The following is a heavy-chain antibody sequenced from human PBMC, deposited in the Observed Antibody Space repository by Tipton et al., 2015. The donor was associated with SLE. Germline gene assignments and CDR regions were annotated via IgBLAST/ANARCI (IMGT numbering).Heavy chain of an antibody. D-gene: IGHD6-19*01. CDR3: ARRFLGSSGWLRQLDY. CDR2: IYPGDSDT. J-gene: IGHJ4*02. Sequence: VQLVQSGAEVKKPGQSLRISCQGSGYSFTSYWIGWVRQMPGKGLEWMGIIYPGDSDTRYSPSFQGQVTISADKSISTAYLQWSSLKASDTAMYYCARRFLGSSGWLRQLDYWGQGTLVTVSS. V-gene: IGHV5-51*01. CDR1: GYSFTSYW.